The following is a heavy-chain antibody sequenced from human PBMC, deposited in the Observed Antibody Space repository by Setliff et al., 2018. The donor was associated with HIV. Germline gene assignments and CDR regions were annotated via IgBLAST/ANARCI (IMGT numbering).Heavy chain of an antibody. CDR3: ARGQEANYNFWSGYESWYFDY. J-gene: IGHJ4*02. D-gene: IGHD3-3*01. CDR1: GGSFSGYY. CDR2: INYSGST. V-gene: IGHV4-34*01. Sequence: PSETLSLTCAVYGGSFSGYYWSWIRQPPGKGLEWIGEINYSGSTNHNPSLKSRVTISVDTSKNQFSLKLNSVTAADTAVYYCARGQEANYNFWSGYESWYFDYWGLGTLVTVSS.